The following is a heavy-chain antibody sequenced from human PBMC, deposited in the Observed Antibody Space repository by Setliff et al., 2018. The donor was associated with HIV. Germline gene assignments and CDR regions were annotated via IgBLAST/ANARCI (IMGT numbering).Heavy chain of an antibody. CDR3: ARHSGLGGYYSPFDY. V-gene: IGHV4-59*08. Sequence: SETLSLTCVVSGGSMTNFYWSWIRQPPGKGLEWIGYMYNGGTTNYNPSLKSRVTISVDTAKNQFSLKLRSVTAADTTVYYCARHSGLGGYYSPFDYWGPGTLVTVSS. CDR1: GGSMTNFY. J-gene: IGHJ4*02. CDR2: MYNGGTT. D-gene: IGHD3-22*01.